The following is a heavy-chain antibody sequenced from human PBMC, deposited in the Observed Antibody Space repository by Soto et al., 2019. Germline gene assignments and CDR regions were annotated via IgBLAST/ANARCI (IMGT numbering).Heavy chain of an antibody. CDR2: ISTYNEKK. CDR1: SYRFTTYG. Sequence: QVQLVQSGADMKKPGASVKVSCRTSSYRFTTYGISWVRQAPGQGLEWMGWISTYNEKKKYIQKFQGRLTMTTEASTSTAYMELKNMRSVDTAVYYCARDTFVGSRVWDAFDFWGQGTLVTVSS. CDR3: ARDTFVGSRVWDAFDF. J-gene: IGHJ4*02. V-gene: IGHV1-18*04. D-gene: IGHD6-19*01.